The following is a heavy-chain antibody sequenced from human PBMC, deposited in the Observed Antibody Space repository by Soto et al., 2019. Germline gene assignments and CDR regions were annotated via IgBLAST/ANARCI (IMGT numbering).Heavy chain of an antibody. J-gene: IGHJ4*02. D-gene: IGHD6-19*01. CDR1: GFSFSTYN. CDR3: ARAIAVGSTSLDY. V-gene: IGHV3-48*02. CDR2: ISSRSSTI. Sequence: LRLSCAASGFSFSTYNMNWVRQAPGRGLEWVSYISSRSSTIYHADSVKGRFTISRDNAKNSLYLQMDSLRDEDTAVYFCARAIAVGSTSLDYWGLGARVTVSS.